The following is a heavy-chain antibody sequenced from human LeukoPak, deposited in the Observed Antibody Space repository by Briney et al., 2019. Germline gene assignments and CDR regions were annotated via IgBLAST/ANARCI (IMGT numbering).Heavy chain of an antibody. V-gene: IGHV1-2*06. CDR1: GYTFTGYY. CDR2: INPNSGGT. Sequence: ASVKVSCKASGYTFTGYYMHWVRQAPGQGLEWMGRINPNSGGTNYAQRLQGRVTMTRDTSISTAYMELSRLRSDDTAVYYCAVKGYCSGGSCYSSRYYYMDVWGKGTTVTVSS. CDR3: AVKGYCSGGSCYSSRYYYMDV. D-gene: IGHD2-15*01. J-gene: IGHJ6*03.